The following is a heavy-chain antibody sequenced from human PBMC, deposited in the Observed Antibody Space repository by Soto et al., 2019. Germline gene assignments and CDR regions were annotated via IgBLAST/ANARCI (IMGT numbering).Heavy chain of an antibody. J-gene: IGHJ5*02. CDR3: ARGRIVVVPAAQRGWFDP. D-gene: IGHD2-2*01. CDR1: GGSFSGYY. CDR2: INHSGST. Sequence: SETLSLTCAVYGGSFSGYYLSWIRQPPGKGLEWIGEINHSGSTNYNPSLKSRVTISVDTSKNQFSLKLSSVTAADTAVYYCARGRIVVVPAAQRGWFDPWGQGTLVTVSS. V-gene: IGHV4-34*01.